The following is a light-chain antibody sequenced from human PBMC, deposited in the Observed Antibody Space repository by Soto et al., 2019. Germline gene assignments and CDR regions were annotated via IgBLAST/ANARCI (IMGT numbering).Light chain of an antibody. J-gene: IGLJ2*01. V-gene: IGLV3-1*01. CDR3: QAWDSSIRDVV. Sequence: SYELTQPPSVSVSPGQTASITCSGDKLGDKYACWYQQKPGQSPVLVIYQDSKRPSGIPERFSGSNSGNTATLTISGTQAMDEADYYCQAWDSSIRDVVFGGGTKLTVL. CDR2: QDS. CDR1: KLGDKY.